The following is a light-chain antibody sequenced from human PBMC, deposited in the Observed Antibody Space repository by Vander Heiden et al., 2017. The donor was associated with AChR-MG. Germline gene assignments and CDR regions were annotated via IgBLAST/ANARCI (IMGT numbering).Light chain of an antibody. J-gene: IGKJ1*01. CDR2: GAS. CDR1: QSVSSSY. V-gene: IGKV3-20*01. Sequence: EIVLTQSPGTLSLSPGERAILPCRASQSVSSSYLAWYQQKPGQAPRLLIYGASSRATGIPDRFSGSGSGTDFTLTISRLDPEDFAVYYCQQYGRSPWTFGQGTKVEIK. CDR3: QQYGRSPWT.